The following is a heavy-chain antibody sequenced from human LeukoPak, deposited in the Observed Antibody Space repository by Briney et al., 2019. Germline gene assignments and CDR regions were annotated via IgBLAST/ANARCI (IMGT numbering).Heavy chain of an antibody. CDR3: AKSRESEDYGDYGFDY. CDR1: GFTFSSYG. D-gene: IGHD4-17*01. V-gene: IGHV3-30*18. Sequence: GGSLRLSCAAPGFTFSSYGMHWVRQAPGKGLEWVAVISYDGSNKYYADSVKGRFTISRDNSKNTLYLQMNSLRAEDTAVYYCAKSRESEDYGDYGFDYWGQGTLVTVSS. CDR2: ISYDGSNK. J-gene: IGHJ4*02.